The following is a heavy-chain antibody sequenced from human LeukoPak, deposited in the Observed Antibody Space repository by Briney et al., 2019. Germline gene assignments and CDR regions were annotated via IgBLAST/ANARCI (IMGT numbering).Heavy chain of an antibody. CDR2: INHSGST. V-gene: IGHV4-34*01. CDR1: GGSFSGYY. CDR3: ACSSDSSGYYYASY. D-gene: IGHD3-22*01. Sequence: SETLSLTCAVYGGSFSGYYWIWIRQPPGKGLEWIGEINHSGSTIYNPSLKSRVTISVDTSKNQFSLKLSSVTAADTAVYYCACSSDSSGYYYASYWGQGTLVTVSS. J-gene: IGHJ4*02.